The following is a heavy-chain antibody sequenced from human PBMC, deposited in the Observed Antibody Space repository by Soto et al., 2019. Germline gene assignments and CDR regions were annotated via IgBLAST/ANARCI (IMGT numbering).Heavy chain of an antibody. CDR2: IGHGGGT. V-gene: IGHV4-34*01. D-gene: IGHD3-16*01. CDR3: ARHGGYYCDY. Sequence: QVQLQQWGAGLLKPSETLSVTCAVYGGSFSGYYWSWIRQPPGKGLEWIGEIGHGGGTIYNPSLETRVTISEDASNNQCSLKGNSVTAADTAVYYCARHGGYYCDYWGQGAPVTVSS. CDR1: GGSFSGYY. J-gene: IGHJ4*02.